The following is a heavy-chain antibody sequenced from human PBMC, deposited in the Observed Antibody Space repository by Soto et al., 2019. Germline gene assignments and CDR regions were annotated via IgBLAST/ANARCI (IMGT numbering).Heavy chain of an antibody. CDR2: INPNSGGT. D-gene: IGHD3-3*01. J-gene: IGHJ5*02. CDR3: ARGSVTIFGVVSVWFDP. Sequence: QVQLVQSGAEVKKPGASVKVSCKASGYTFTGYYMHWVRQAPGQGLEWMGWINPNSGGTNYAQKFQGWVTMTRDTSISTAYMELSRLRSDDTAVYYCARGSVTIFGVVSVWFDPWGQGTLVTVSS. CDR1: GYTFTGYY. V-gene: IGHV1-2*04.